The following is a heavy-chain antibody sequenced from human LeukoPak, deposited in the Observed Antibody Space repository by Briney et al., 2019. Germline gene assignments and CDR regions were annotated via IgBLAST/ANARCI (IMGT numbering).Heavy chain of an antibody. D-gene: IGHD4-17*01. CDR1: GGSISSYY. Sequence: SETLSLTCTVSGGSISSYYWSWIRQPPGKGLEWIGYIYYSGSTNYNPSLKSRVTISVDTSKNQFSLKLSSVTAADTAVYYCARENYGDYEENWFGPWGQGTLVTVSS. J-gene: IGHJ5*02. CDR2: IYYSGST. V-gene: IGHV4-59*01. CDR3: ARENYGDYEENWFGP.